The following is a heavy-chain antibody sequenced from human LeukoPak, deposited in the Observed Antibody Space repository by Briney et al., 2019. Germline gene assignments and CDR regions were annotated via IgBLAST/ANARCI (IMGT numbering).Heavy chain of an antibody. CDR3: ARDRGYSGYDNFDY. Sequence: PSETLSLTCTVSGGSISSYYWSWIRQPAGKGLEWIGRIYTSGSTNYNPSLKSRVTMSVDTSKNQFSLKLSSVTAADTAVYYCARDRGYSGYDNFDYWGQGTLVTVSS. CDR1: GGSISSYY. D-gene: IGHD5-12*01. CDR2: IYTSGST. J-gene: IGHJ4*02. V-gene: IGHV4-4*07.